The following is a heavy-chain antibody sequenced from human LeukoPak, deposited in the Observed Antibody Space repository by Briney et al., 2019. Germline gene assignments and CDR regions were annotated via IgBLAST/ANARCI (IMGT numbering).Heavy chain of an antibody. CDR3: AANSADYNTLGSSYKV. CDR2: ISYSGTA. V-gene: IGHV4-39*02. J-gene: IGHJ4*02. CDR1: SASISSSPYY. D-gene: IGHD3-10*01. Sequence: SETLSLTCTVSSASISSSPYYWGWIRRSPGKGLEWIGSISYSGTAYYNPSLKSRVTISVDTSKNHFSLKLGSVTAADTAVYYCAANSADYNTLGSSYKVWGQGTLVTVSS.